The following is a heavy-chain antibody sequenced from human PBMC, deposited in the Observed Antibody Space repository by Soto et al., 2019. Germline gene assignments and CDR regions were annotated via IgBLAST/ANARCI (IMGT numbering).Heavy chain of an antibody. J-gene: IGHJ6*02. D-gene: IGHD2-15*01. CDR2: ISSSGSTI. CDR1: GFTFSSYE. CDR3: ARDRGWYGMDV. Sequence: GSLRRSCAASGFTFSSYEMNWVRQAPGKGLEWVSYISSSGSTIYYADSVKGRFTISRDNAKNSLYLQMNSLRAEDTAVYYCARDRGWYGMDVWGQGTTVTVSS. V-gene: IGHV3-48*03.